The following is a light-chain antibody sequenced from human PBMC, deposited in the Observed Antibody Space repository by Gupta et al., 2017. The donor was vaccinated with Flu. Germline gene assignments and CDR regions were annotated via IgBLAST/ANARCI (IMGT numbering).Light chain of an antibody. CDR1: SSNIGSYS. J-gene: IGLJ3*02. CDR2: GND. V-gene: IGLV1-44*01. CDR3: AAWDDSLNGHGV. Sequence: QSVLTQAPSASGTPGQRVTISCSGTSSNIGSYSVTWYQHVPGTAPKLLVYGNDQRRSGVSGRFSGSKSGTSASLAISGLRADDEADYYWAAWDDSLNGHGVFGGGTKLTVL.